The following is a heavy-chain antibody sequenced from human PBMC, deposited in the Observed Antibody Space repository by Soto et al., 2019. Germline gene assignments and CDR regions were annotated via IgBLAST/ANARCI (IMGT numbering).Heavy chain of an antibody. V-gene: IGHV1-18*04. CDR2: ISAYNGNT. CDR3: ARGPIVWGSYRSPVFAY. CDR1: GYTFTSYG. Sequence: ASVKVSGKASGYTFTSYGISWVRQAPGQGLEWMGWISAYNGNTNYAQKLQGRVTMTTDTSTRTAYMELRSLRSDDTAVYYCARGPIVWGSYRSPVFAYGGQGTLVTVSS. D-gene: IGHD3-16*02. J-gene: IGHJ4*02.